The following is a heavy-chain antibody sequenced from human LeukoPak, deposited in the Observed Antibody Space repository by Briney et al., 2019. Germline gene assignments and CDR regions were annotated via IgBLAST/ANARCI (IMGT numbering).Heavy chain of an antibody. D-gene: IGHD6-13*01. Sequence: WASVKVSCKASGYTFTGYYMHWVRQAPGQGLEWMGWINPNSGGTNYAQKFQGRVTMTRDTSISTAYMELSRLRSDDTAVYYCARGYSSSWYRLGSDNWFDPWGQGTLVTVSS. J-gene: IGHJ5*02. CDR1: GYTFTGYY. CDR3: ARGYSSSWYRLGSDNWFDP. V-gene: IGHV1-2*02. CDR2: INPNSGGT.